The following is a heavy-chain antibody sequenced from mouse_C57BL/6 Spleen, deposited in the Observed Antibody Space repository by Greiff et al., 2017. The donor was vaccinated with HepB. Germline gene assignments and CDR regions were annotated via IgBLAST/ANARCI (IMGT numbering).Heavy chain of an antibody. D-gene: IGHD1-1*01. V-gene: IGHV5-17*01. CDR1: GFTFSDYG. Sequence: EVNVVESGGGLVKPGGSLKLSCAASGFTFSDYGMHWVRQAPEKGLEWVAYISSGSSTIYYADTVKGRFTISRDNAKNTLFLQMTSLRSEDTAMYYCARHYGSYFDYWGQGTTLTVSS. CDR3: ARHYGSYFDY. J-gene: IGHJ2*01. CDR2: ISSGSSTI.